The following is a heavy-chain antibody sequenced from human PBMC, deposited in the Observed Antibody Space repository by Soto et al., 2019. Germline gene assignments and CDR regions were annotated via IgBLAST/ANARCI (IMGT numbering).Heavy chain of an antibody. CDR2: VSYNGSNK. CDR1: GLTFSNYA. V-gene: IGHV3-30-3*01. J-gene: IGHJ6*02. Sequence: PGGSLRLSCAASGLTFSNYAMHWVRQAPGKGLEWVAGVSYNGSNKYYADSVKGRFTISRDNSKNTLYLQMNSLRVEDTAVYYCARGVLVPAAIVYYYGMDVWGQGTTVTVSS. D-gene: IGHD2-2*02. CDR3: ARGVLVPAAIVYYYGMDV.